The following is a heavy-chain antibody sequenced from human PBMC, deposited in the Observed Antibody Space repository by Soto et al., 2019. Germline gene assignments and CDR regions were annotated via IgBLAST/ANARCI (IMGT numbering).Heavy chain of an antibody. D-gene: IGHD4-4*01. CDR1: GFTFSSYA. Sequence: QVQLVESGGGVVQPGRSLRLSCAASGFTFSSYAMHWVRQVPGKGLEWVAVISYDGSNKYYADSVKGRFTISRDNSKNMLYLQMNSLRSEDTAVYYCASPLWIDDYNWGYFDLWGRGTLVTVSS. CDR2: ISYDGSNK. V-gene: IGHV3-30-3*01. CDR3: ASPLWIDDYNWGYFDL. J-gene: IGHJ2*01.